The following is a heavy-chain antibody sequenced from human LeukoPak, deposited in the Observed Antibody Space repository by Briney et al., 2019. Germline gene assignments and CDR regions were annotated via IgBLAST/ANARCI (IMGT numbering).Heavy chain of an antibody. CDR3: ARAGHYYDSSGYYLY. Sequence: PGGSLRLSCAASGFTFSSYWMHWVRQAPGKGLVWVSRIKSDGINTNYADSVKGRFTISRDNAKNTLYLQMNSLRAEDTAAYYCARAGHYYDSSGYYLYWGQGTLVTVSS. V-gene: IGHV3-74*01. CDR1: GFTFSSYW. J-gene: IGHJ4*02. D-gene: IGHD3-22*01. CDR2: IKSDGINT.